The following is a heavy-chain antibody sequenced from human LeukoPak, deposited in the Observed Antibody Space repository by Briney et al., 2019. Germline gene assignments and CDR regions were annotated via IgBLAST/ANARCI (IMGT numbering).Heavy chain of an antibody. J-gene: IGHJ5*01. D-gene: IGHD5-24*01. CDR1: GGSVSSGSYY. V-gene: IGHV4-61*01. CDR2: ISYSGST. Sequence: SETLSLTCTVSGGSVSSGSYYWNWIRRSPGKGLESIGYISYSGSTTYNPSLKSRVTISVDTSKNQFSLKLSSVTAADTAVYYCARDTLRGDGYNYDSWGQGTRVTVSS. CDR3: ARDTLRGDGYNYDS.